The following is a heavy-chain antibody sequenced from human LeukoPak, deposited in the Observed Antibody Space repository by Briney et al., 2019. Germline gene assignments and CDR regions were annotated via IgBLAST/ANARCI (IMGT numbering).Heavy chain of an antibody. Sequence: SQTLSLTCTVSGASSSSGGYYWSWIRQPAGKVLEWIGRICTSWRTHYNPALKSRVTISLDTSECQSSLNLNSVTAADTAMYYGAREPAAGSGNYWRQGPLVTVSS. D-gene: IGHD3-10*01. V-gene: IGHV4-61*02. CDR1: GASSSSGGYY. CDR3: AREPAAGSGNY. J-gene: IGHJ4*02. CDR2: ICTSWRT.